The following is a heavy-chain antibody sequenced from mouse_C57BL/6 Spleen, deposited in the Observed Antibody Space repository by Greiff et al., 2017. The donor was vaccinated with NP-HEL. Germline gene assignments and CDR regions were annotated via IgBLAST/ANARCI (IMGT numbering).Heavy chain of an antibody. Sequence: VQLQQSGAELVRPGASVKLSCKASGYTFTDYYINWVKQRPGQGLEWIARIYPGSGNTYYNEKFKGKATLTAEKSSSTAYMQLSSLTSEDSAVYFCARYSDYYGSSYAMDYWGQGTSVTVSS. CDR1: GYTFTDYY. D-gene: IGHD1-1*01. CDR2: IYPGSGNT. J-gene: IGHJ4*01. CDR3: ARYSDYYGSSYAMDY. V-gene: IGHV1-76*01.